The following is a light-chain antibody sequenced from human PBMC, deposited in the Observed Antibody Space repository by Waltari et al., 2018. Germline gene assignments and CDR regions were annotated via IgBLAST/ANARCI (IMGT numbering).Light chain of an antibody. J-gene: IGLJ2*01. CDR2: YDS. V-gene: IGLV3-21*04. CDR1: NIGSET. CDR3: LVWHSTIDHQGV. Sequence: SYVVTQSPPVSVAPGAPARLTGGGDNIGSETAHWYPQRPGQAPVPVISYDSDRPSGIPERFSGSNSGNTATLTISWVEAEDEADYYCLVWHSTIDHQGVFGGGTKLTVL.